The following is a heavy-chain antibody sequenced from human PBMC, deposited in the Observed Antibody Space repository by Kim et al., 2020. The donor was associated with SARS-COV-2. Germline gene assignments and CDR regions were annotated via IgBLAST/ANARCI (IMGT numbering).Heavy chain of an antibody. CDR3: ARERPESGGIDY. CDR1: GGSISSGGYS. V-gene: IGHV4-30-2*01. J-gene: IGHJ4*02. Sequence: SETLSLTCAVSGGSISSGGYSWSWIRQPPGKGLEWIGYIYHSGSTYYNPSLKSRVTISVDRSKNQFSLKLSSVTAADTAVYYCARERPESGGIDYWGQGTLVTVSS. D-gene: IGHD3-10*01. CDR2: IYHSGST.